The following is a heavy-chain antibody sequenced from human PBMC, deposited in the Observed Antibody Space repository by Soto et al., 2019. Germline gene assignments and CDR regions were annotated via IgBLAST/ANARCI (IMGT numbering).Heavy chain of an antibody. CDR3: ARGKDGSDYYFDS. J-gene: IGHJ4*02. CDR2: IVPIFGKP. D-gene: IGHD3-22*01. CDR1: GDTFSDYT. Sequence: QVQLVQSGAEVTKPGSSVKVSCKASGDTFSDYTISWVRQAPGQGLEWMGGIVPIFGKPTYTQKFQGRVTITPDESTTPAYMELSSLRSEDTAVYYCARGKDGSDYYFDSWGQGTLVTLSS. V-gene: IGHV1-69*01.